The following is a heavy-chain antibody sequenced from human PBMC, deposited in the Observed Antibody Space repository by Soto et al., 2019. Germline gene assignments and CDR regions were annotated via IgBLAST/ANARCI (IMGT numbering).Heavy chain of an antibody. CDR3: AKDLGGLRWPQNYYYYGMDV. J-gene: IGHJ6*02. V-gene: IGHV3-30*18. CDR2: ISYDGSNK. Sequence: GGSLRLSCAASGFTFSSYGMHWVRQAPGKGLEWVAVISYDGSNKYYADSVKGRFTISRDNSKNTLYLQMNSLRAEDTAVYYCAKDLGGLRWPQNYYYYGMDVWGQGTTVTVSS. CDR1: GFTFSSYG. D-gene: IGHD4-17*01.